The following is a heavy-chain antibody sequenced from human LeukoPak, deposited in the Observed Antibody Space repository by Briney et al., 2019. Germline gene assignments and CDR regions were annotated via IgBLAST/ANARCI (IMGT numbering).Heavy chain of an antibody. CDR1: GFTFDDYA. CDR2: ISWNSGSI. CDR3: AKDQGQIAVAGTPLDY. V-gene: IGHV3-9*03. Sequence: PGGSLRLSCAASGFTFDDYAMHWVRQAPGKGLEWVSGISWNSGSIGYADSVKGRFTISRDNAKNSLYLQMNSLRAEDMALYYCAKDQGQIAVAGTPLDYWGQGTLVTVSS. J-gene: IGHJ4*02. D-gene: IGHD6-19*01.